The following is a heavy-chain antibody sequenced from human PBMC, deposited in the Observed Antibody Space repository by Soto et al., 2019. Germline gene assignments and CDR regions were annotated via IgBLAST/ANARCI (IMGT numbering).Heavy chain of an antibody. CDR3: APMTTVTSFDL. CDR1: GFSLSTSEVG. V-gene: IGHV2-5*02. CDR2: IYWDDDK. Sequence: QITLKESGPTLVKPTQTLTLTCTFSGFSLSTSEVGVGWIRQPPGKALEWLALIYWDDDKRYSPSLKSRLTITKDPSKNQVVLTMTNMDPVDTATYYCAPMTTVTSFDLWGRGTLVTVSS. J-gene: IGHJ2*01. D-gene: IGHD4-17*01.